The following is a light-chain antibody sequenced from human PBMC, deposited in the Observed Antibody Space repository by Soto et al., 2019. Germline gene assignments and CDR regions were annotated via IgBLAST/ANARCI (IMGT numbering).Light chain of an antibody. Sequence: DIQMTQSPSTLSASVGYRVTITCRASQRISSWLAWYQQKPGKAPKLLIYDASSLESGVPSRFSGSGSGTEFTLTISSLQSEDFAVYYCQQHNVWPATFGQGTKV. CDR2: DAS. CDR3: QQHNVWPAT. CDR1: QRISSW. V-gene: IGKV1-5*01. J-gene: IGKJ1*01.